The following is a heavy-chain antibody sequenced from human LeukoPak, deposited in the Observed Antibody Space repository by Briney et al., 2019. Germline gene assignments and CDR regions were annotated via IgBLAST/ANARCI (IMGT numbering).Heavy chain of an antibody. V-gene: IGHV3-7*03. D-gene: IGHD1-14*01. CDR2: IKQDGSEI. CDR3: AGGSGWITGD. J-gene: IGHJ4*01. Sequence: QSGGYLRLSCSASGFTFGSYWMNWVRQAPGKGPEWVANIKQDGSEINYVDSVKGRFIISRDNAKNSLYLQMNSLRVDDTAVYYCAGGSGWITGDWGHGTLVTVSS. CDR1: GFTFGSYW.